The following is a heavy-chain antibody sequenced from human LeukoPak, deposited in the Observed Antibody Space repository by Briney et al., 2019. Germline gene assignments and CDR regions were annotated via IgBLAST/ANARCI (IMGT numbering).Heavy chain of an antibody. D-gene: IGHD4-17*01. CDR3: ARGVTVTTGEFDY. J-gene: IGHJ4*02. Sequence: ASVKVSCKASGYTFTSCAMHWVRQASGQRLEWMGWINAGNGNTKYSQEFQGRVTITRDTSASTAYMELSSLRSEDMAVYYCARGVTVTTGEFDYWGQGTLVTVSS. CDR1: GYTFTSCA. CDR2: INAGNGNT. V-gene: IGHV1-3*03.